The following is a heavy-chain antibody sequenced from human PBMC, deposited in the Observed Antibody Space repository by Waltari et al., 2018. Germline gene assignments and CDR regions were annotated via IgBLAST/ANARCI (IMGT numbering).Heavy chain of an antibody. CDR3: AKEDYYDVGRIGANFDY. CDR2: ISSSSSTG. V-gene: IGHV3-48*01. Sequence: EVHLVQSGGGLVQPGGSLRLSCAASGFNFSSYSMDWFRQAPGKGREWVSYISSSSSTGYYADSVKGRFITSRDNSKNTVYLQMNSLTTEDTAVYYCAKEDYYDVGRIGANFDYWGQGTLVTVSP. J-gene: IGHJ4*02. D-gene: IGHD3-22*01. CDR1: GFNFSSYS.